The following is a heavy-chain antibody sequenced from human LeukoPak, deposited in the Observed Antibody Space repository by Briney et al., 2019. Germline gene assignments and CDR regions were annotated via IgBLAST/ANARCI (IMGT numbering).Heavy chain of an antibody. D-gene: IGHD2-2*01. J-gene: IGHJ4*02. CDR3: AKDGNRYCSSTSCPFDY. V-gene: IGHV3-23*01. Sequence: GGSLRLSCAASGFTFSSYAMSWVRQAPGKGLEWVSAISGSGGSTYYADSVKGRFTISRDNSKNTLYLQMNSLRAEDTAVYYCAKDGNRYCSSTSCPFDYWGQETLVTVSS. CDR1: GFTFSSYA. CDR2: ISGSGGST.